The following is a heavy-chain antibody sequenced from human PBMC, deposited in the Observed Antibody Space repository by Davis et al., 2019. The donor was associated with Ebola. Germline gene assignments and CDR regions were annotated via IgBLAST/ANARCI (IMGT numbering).Heavy chain of an antibody. CDR2: INHSGST. J-gene: IGHJ6*02. CDR3: ARHGVVTLLYYYYGMDV. V-gene: IGHV4-34*01. Sequence: MPSETLSLTCAVYGGSFSGYYWSWIRQPPGKGLEWIGEINHSGSTNYNPSLKSRVTISVDTSKNQFSLKLSSVTAADTAVYYCARHGVVTLLYYYYGMDVWGQGTTVTVSS. CDR1: GGSFSGYY. D-gene: IGHD3-3*01.